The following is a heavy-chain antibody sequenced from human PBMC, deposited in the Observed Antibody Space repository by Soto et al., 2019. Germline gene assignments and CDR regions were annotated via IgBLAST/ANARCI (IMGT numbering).Heavy chain of an antibody. J-gene: IGHJ4*02. D-gene: IGHD6-13*01. V-gene: IGHV3-66*01. Sequence: EVQLVESGGGLVQPGGSLRLSCAASGFTVSSNYMSWVRQAPGKGLEWVSVIYSVGSTYYADSVKGRFTISRDNSKNTLYLQMNRLRAEDTAVYYCARVSSNWYTDYWGQGTLATVSS. CDR1: GFTVSSNY. CDR3: ARVSSNWYTDY. CDR2: IYSVGST.